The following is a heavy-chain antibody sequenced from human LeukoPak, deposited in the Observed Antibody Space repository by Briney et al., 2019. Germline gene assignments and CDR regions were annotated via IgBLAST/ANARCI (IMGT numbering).Heavy chain of an antibody. CDR3: TTGPVTYYDILTGYDY. J-gene: IGHJ4*02. V-gene: IGHV3-15*01. Sequence: GGSLRLSCAASGFTFSNAWMSWVRQAPGKGLEWVGRIKSKTDGGATDYAAPVKGRFTISRDDSKNTLYLQMNSLKTEDTAVYYCTTGPVTYYDILTGYDYWGQGTLVTVSS. CDR1: GFTFSNAW. D-gene: IGHD3-9*01. CDR2: IKSKTDGGAT.